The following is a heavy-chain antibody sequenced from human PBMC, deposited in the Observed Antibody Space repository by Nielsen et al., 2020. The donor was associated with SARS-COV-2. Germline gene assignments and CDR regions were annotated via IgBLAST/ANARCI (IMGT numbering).Heavy chain of an antibody. D-gene: IGHD3-10*01. CDR3: ASYYYGSGSHTLIGAFDI. CDR2: ISSSGSTI. Sequence: WIRQPPGKGLEWVSYISSSGSTIYYADSVKGRFTISRDNAKNSLYLQMNSLRAEDTAVYYCASYYYGSGSHTLIGAFDIWGQGTMVTVSS. J-gene: IGHJ3*02. V-gene: IGHV3-11*01.